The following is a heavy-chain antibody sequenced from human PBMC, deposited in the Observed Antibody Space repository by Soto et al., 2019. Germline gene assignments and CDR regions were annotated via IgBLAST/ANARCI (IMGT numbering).Heavy chain of an antibody. J-gene: IGHJ4*02. CDR2: ISAYNGNT. V-gene: IGHV1-18*01. CDR3: AIKTYYYGSGSSDIFDY. Sequence: GASVKVSCKASGYTFTSYGISWVRQAPGQGLEWMGWISAYNGNTNYAQKFQGRVTITADKSTSTAYMELSSLRSEDTAVYYCAIKTYYYGSGSSDIFDYWGQGTLVTVSS. D-gene: IGHD3-10*01. CDR1: GYTFTSYG.